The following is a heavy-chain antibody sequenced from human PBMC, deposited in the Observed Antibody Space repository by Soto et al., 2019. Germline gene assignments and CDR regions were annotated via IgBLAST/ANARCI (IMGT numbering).Heavy chain of an antibody. CDR3: ALNRNVLSGHYYYGMDV. CDR1: GYRFTSYW. V-gene: IGHV5-51*01. J-gene: IGHJ6*02. Sequence: EVQLVQSGAEVKKPGESLKISCKGSGYRFTSYWIGWVRQMPGKGLEWMGIIYPGDSDTRYSPSFQGQVTISADKSISTAYLQWSSLKASDTAMYYCALNRNVLSGHYYYGMDVWGQGTTVTVSS. CDR2: IYPGDSDT.